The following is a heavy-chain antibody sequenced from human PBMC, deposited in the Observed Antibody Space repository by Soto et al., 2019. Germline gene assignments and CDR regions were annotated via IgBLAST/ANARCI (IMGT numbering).Heavy chain of an antibody. CDR1: GGTFSSYA. CDR3: ALPRGDYYDSSGYYYFDY. CDR2: IIPIFGTA. V-gene: IGHV1-69*13. Sequence: SVKVSCKASGGTFSSYAISWVRQAPGQGLEWMGGIIPIFGTANYAQKFQGRVTITADESTSTAYMELSSLRSEDTAVYYCALPRGDYYDSSGYYYFDYWGQGTLVTVSS. D-gene: IGHD3-22*01. J-gene: IGHJ4*02.